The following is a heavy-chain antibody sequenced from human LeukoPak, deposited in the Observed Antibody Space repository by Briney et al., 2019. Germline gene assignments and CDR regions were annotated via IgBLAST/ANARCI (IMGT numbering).Heavy chain of an antibody. V-gene: IGHV3-20*04. Sequence: GGSLRLSCAASGFTFSSYAMSWVRRAPGKGLEWVSGINWSGGSTGYADPLRGRFTISRDNAKNSLYLQMDSLRAEDTALYYCARAPITSPFYFDYWGQGTLVTVSS. D-gene: IGHD2-2*01. CDR2: INWSGGST. J-gene: IGHJ4*02. CDR3: ARAPITSPFYFDY. CDR1: GFTFSSYA.